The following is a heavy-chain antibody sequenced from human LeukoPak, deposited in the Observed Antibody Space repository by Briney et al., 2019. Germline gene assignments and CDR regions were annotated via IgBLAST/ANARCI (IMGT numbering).Heavy chain of an antibody. CDR1: GFTFSSYW. CDR3: AKGGYTTWFDP. Sequence: PGGSLRLSCAASGFTFSSYWMSWVRQAPGKGLEWVSNIRGNGGDTYYTDSVKGRFTISRDNSKNTLYLEMNSLRAEDAAVYYCAKGGYTTWFDPWGQGTLVTVSS. CDR2: IRGNGGDT. D-gene: IGHD2-15*01. J-gene: IGHJ5*02. V-gene: IGHV3-23*01.